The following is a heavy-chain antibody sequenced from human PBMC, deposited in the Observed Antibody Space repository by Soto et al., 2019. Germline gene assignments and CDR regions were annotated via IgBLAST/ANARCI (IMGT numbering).Heavy chain of an antibody. J-gene: IGHJ6*02. CDR3: ARGRLSSSGCSLRYHYYYYAEMDV. CDR1: GFTFSSYD. Sequence: GGSLRLSCAASGFTFSSYDMHWVRQATGKGLEWVSAIGTAGDTYYPGSVKGRFTISRENAKNSLYLQMNSLRAGDTAVYYCARGRLSSSGCSLRYHYYYYAEMDVWGQGTTVTVFS. D-gene: IGHD6-19*01. V-gene: IGHV3-13*01. CDR2: IGTAGDT.